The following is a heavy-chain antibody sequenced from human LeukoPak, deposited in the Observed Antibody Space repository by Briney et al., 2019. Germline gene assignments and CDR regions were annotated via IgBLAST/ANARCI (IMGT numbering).Heavy chain of an antibody. CDR3: ARDVHTFGFDY. CDR1: GYTFTGYY. D-gene: IGHD3-16*01. V-gene: IGHV1-2*06. J-gene: IGHJ4*02. Sequence: ASVKVSCKASGYTFTGYYMHWVRQAPGQGLEWMGRINPNSGGTNYAQKFQGRVTMTTDTSISTAYMELSRLRSDDTAVYYCARDVHTFGFDYRGQGTLVTVSS. CDR2: INPNSGGT.